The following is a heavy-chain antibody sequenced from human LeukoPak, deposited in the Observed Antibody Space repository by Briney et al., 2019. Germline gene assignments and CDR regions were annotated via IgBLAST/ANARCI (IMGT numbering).Heavy chain of an antibody. CDR1: GLIVSSNY. Sequence: GGSLRLSCAASGLIVSSNYMNWVRQAPGEGLEWVSVIYSDDSSYYADSVKGRFTVSRDNSKNTVYLQMHSLRADDTAVYYCARESLGSVDPRGYSTTVSQDVWGKGTTVTISS. D-gene: IGHD4-17*01. CDR2: IYSDDSS. CDR3: ARESLGSVDPRGYSTTVSQDV. V-gene: IGHV3-53*01. J-gene: IGHJ6*04.